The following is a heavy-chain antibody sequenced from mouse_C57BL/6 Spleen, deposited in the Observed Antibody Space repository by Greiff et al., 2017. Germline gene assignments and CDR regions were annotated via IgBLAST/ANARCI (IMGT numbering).Heavy chain of an antibody. CDR3: AREGLTGFAWFAY. CDR1: GYSITSGYY. Sequence: EVKLQESGPGLVKPSQSLSLTCSVTGYSITSGYYWNWIRQFPGNKLEWMGYISYDGSNNYNPSLKNRISITRDTSKNQFFLKLNSVTTEDTATYYCAREGLTGFAWFAYWGQGTLVTVSA. V-gene: IGHV3-6*01. J-gene: IGHJ3*01. CDR2: ISYDGSN. D-gene: IGHD4-1*01.